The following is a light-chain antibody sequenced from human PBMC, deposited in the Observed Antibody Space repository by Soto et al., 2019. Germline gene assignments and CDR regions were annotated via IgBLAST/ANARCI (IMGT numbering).Light chain of an antibody. CDR2: EVN. Sequence: QSALTQPPSASGSPGQSVTISCTGTSSDVGGYNYVSWYQQHPGKAPKLMIYEVNKRPSGVPDRFSGSKYGNTACLTVSGLQDEDEAEYGCGSYAGSSTDWVFGGGTKLTVL. CDR1: SSDVGGYNY. V-gene: IGLV2-8*01. J-gene: IGLJ3*02. CDR3: GSYAGSSTDWV.